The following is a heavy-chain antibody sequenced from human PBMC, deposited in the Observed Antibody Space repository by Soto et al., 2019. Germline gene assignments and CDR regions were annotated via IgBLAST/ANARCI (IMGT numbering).Heavy chain of an antibody. J-gene: IGHJ6*02. CDR3: ARDPPYDYVWGSYRAGYGMDV. D-gene: IGHD3-16*02. CDR2: ISSSGSTI. V-gene: IGHV3-48*03. CDR1: GFTFSSYE. Sequence: GGSLRLSCAASGFTFSSYEMNWVRQAPGKGLEWVSYISSSGSTIYYADSVKGRFTISRDNAKNSLYLQMNSLRAEDTAVYYCARDPPYDYVWGSYRAGYGMDVWGQGTTATVSS.